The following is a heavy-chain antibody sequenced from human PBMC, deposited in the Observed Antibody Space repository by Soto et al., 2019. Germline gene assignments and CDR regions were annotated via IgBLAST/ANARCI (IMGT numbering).Heavy chain of an antibody. D-gene: IGHD6-13*01. CDR2: IIPILGIA. V-gene: IGHV1-69*02. Sequence: SVKVSCKASGGTFSSYTISWVRQAPGQGLEWMGRIIPILGIANYAQKFQGRVTITADKSTSTAYMELSSLRSEDTAVYYCVEQQLVRNENWFDPWGQGTLVTVSS. CDR3: VEQQLVRNENWFDP. CDR1: GGTFSSYT. J-gene: IGHJ5*02.